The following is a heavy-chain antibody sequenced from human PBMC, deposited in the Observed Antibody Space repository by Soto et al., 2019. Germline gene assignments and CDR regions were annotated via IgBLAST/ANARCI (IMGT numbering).Heavy chain of an antibody. Sequence: SVKVSCKASGGTFSSYAISWVRQAPGQGLEWMGGIIPIFGTANYAQKFQGRVTITADESTSTAYMELSSLRSEDTAVYYGAGRREIWRVQLERGGAFDSYYGLAVWGQGTRVTVSS. CDR1: GGTFSSYA. CDR3: AGRREIWRVQLERGGAFDSYYGLAV. D-gene: IGHD1-1*01. V-gene: IGHV1-69*13. J-gene: IGHJ6*02. CDR2: IIPIFGTA.